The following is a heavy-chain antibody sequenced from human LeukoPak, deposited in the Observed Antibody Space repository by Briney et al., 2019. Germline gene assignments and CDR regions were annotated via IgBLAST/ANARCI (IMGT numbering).Heavy chain of an antibody. D-gene: IGHD6-13*01. V-gene: IGHV3-7*01. CDR2: IKEDGSEK. CDR3: ASGRQLGY. CDR1: GFTVSSSY. J-gene: IGHJ4*02. Sequence: GGSLRLSCAASGFTVSSSYMSWVRQAPGKGLEWVANIKEDGSEKYYVDSVKGRFTISRDNARNSLYLQMNSLRAEDTAVYYCASGRQLGYWGQGTLVTVSS.